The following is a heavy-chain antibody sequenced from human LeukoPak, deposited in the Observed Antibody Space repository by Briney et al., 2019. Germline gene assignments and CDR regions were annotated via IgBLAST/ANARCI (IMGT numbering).Heavy chain of an antibody. CDR1: GGSISSYY. Sequence: SETLSLTCTVSGGSISSYYWSWIRQPAGKGLEWIGRIYTSGSTNYNPSLKSRVTMSVDTSKNQFSLKLSSVTAADTAVYYCAREGFSSSTYYYYYYMDVWGKGTTVTISS. CDR3: AREGFSSSTYYYYYYMDV. CDR2: IYTSGST. J-gene: IGHJ6*03. V-gene: IGHV4-4*07. D-gene: IGHD6-13*01.